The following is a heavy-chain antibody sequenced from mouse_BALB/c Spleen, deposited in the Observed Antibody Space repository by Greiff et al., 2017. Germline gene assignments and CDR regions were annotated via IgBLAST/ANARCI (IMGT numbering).Heavy chain of an antibody. CDR3: TRSEPWFAY. Sequence: QVQLQQPGAELVRPGASVKLSCKASGYTFTSYWINWVKQRPGQGLEWIGNIYPSDSYTNYNQKFKDKATLTVDKSSSTAYMQLSSPTSEDSAVYYWTRSEPWFAYWGQGTLVTVSA. CDR1: GYTFTSYW. J-gene: IGHJ3*01. V-gene: IGHV1-69*02. CDR2: IYPSDSYT.